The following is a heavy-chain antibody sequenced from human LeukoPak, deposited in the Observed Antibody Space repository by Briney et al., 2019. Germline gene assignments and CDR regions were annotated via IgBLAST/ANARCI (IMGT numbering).Heavy chain of an antibody. J-gene: IGHJ4*02. CDR1: GAPITSYY. CDR3: ARLKHYYDTSGYALFDY. CDR2: IYYSGST. D-gene: IGHD3-22*01. Sequence: PSETLSLTCTVSGAPITSYYWSRIRQPPGRGLEYIGYIYYSGSTNYNPSLKSRVTISVDTYKNQLSMKLSSVTAADTAVYYCARLKHYYDTSGYALFDYWGQGTLVTVSS. V-gene: IGHV4-59*08.